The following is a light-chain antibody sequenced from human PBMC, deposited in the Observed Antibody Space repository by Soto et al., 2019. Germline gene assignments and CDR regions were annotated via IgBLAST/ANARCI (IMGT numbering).Light chain of an antibody. CDR1: QSVSSN. V-gene: IGKV3-15*01. Sequence: EIVLTQSPVTLSVSPGERATLSCRASQSVSSNLAWYQQSPGQAPRLLIYGASTRAAGIPARFSGSGSGTEFTLTISSLQSEDFALYYCQQYNYWPTLAFGGGTKVEIK. CDR3: QQYNYWPTLA. CDR2: GAS. J-gene: IGKJ4*01.